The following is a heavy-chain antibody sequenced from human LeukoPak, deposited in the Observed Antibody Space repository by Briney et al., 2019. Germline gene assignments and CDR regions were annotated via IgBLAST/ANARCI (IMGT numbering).Heavy chain of an antibody. CDR3: ARDRRDGYRDY. J-gene: IGHJ4*02. V-gene: IGHV3-23*01. D-gene: IGHD5-24*01. Sequence: GGSLRLSCAASGFTFSSYGMSWVRQAPGKGLEWVSAISGSGGSTYYADSVKGRFTISRDNSKNTLYLKINSLRAEDTAVYYCARDRRDGYRDYWGQGTLVTVSS. CDR1: GFTFSSYG. CDR2: ISGSGGST.